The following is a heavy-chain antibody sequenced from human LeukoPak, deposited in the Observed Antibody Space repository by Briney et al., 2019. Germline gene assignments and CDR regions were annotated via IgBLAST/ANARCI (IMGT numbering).Heavy chain of an antibody. CDR1: GFTFSDYY. CDR3: ARDGWFGDPTPYYYGMDV. V-gene: IGHV3-7*01. Sequence: GGSLRLSCAASGFTFSDYYMSWIRQAPGKGLEWVANIKQDGSEKYYVDSVKGRFTISRDNAKNSLYLQMNSLRAEDTAVYYCARDGWFGDPTPYYYGMDVWGKGTTVTVSS. CDR2: IKQDGSEK. D-gene: IGHD3-10*01. J-gene: IGHJ6*04.